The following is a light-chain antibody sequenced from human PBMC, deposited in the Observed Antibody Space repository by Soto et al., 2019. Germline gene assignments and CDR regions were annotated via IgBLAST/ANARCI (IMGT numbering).Light chain of an antibody. CDR1: SSDVGAYNY. Sequence: QSALTQPASVSGSPGQSITISCTGSSSDVGAYNYVSWYLQHPGKAPKLLIYGVGNRPSGVSARFSGSKSGDTASLTISGLQAEYEADYYCSSYAHGSIYVFGTGTKLTVL. CDR3: SSYAHGSIYV. CDR2: GVG. V-gene: IGLV2-14*01. J-gene: IGLJ1*01.